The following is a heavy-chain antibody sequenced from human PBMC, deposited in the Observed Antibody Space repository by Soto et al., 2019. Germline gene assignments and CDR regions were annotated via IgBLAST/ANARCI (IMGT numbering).Heavy chain of an antibody. CDR2: ISRSSSPI. Sequence: PGGSLRFSCAASGFTFSSYSMNWVRQAPGKGLEWVSYISRSSSPIYYADSVKGRFTISRDNAKNSLYLQMNSLRAEDTAVYYCARHSEATTDYWGQGTLVTVSS. V-gene: IGHV3-48*01. CDR3: ARHSEATTDY. D-gene: IGHD1-1*01. J-gene: IGHJ4*02. CDR1: GFTFSSYS.